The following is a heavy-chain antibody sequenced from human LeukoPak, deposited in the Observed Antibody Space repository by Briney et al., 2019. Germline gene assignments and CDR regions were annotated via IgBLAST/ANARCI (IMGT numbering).Heavy chain of an antibody. CDR2: IREDGSEK. D-gene: IGHD1-26*01. J-gene: IGHJ4*02. Sequence: GGSLRLSCAASGFTFSTYAMTWVRQAPGKGLEWVASIREDGSEKTSVDSVKGRFTISRDNAKNSLYLQMDSLRAEDTAVYYCARLRYSGSSDPYWGQGTLVTVSS. CDR1: GFTFSTYA. V-gene: IGHV3-7*01. CDR3: ARLRYSGSSDPY.